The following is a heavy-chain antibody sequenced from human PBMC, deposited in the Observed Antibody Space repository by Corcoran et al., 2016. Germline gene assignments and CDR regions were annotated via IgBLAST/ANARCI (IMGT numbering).Heavy chain of an antibody. CDR1: GYTFTSYG. Sequence: QVQLVQSGAEVKKPGASVKVSCKASGYTFTSYGISWVRQAPGQGLEWMGWISAYNGNTNYAQKLQGRVTMTTDTSTSTAYMELRSLRSDDTAVYYCASDKNYGVLIPYYYYGMDVWGQGTTVTVSS. J-gene: IGHJ6*02. V-gene: IGHV1-18*01. D-gene: IGHD4-17*01. CDR3: ASDKNYGVLIPYYYYGMDV. CDR2: ISAYNGNT.